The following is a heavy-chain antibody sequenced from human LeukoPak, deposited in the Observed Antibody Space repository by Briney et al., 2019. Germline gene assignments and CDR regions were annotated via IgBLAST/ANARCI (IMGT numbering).Heavy chain of an antibody. CDR2: INPTGDST. D-gene: IGHD3-9*01. CDR1: GYTFTSYY. Sequence: GASVKVSCKASGYTFTSYYMHWVRQAPGQGLEWMGLINPTGDSTGYAQKVQDRVTMTTDTSTSTAYMELRSLRSDDTAVYYCARDPGILTGYSLDAFDIWGQGTMVTVSS. CDR3: ARDPGILTGYSLDAFDI. V-gene: IGHV1-46*01. J-gene: IGHJ3*02.